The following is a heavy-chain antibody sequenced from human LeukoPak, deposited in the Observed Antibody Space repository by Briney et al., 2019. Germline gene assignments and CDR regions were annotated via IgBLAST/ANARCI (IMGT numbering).Heavy chain of an antibody. CDR1: GFTVTSKY. D-gene: IGHD2-21*02. Sequence: GGSLGLSCAASGFTVTSKYMSWVRQAPGMGLEWVSLIYSGGSTNYADSVKGRFTISRDSYKSTLYLQLNSLRADDTAVYYCASSSGDPYYFDFWGQGALVTVSS. CDR2: IYSGGST. CDR3: ASSSGDPYYFDF. J-gene: IGHJ4*02. V-gene: IGHV3-66*01.